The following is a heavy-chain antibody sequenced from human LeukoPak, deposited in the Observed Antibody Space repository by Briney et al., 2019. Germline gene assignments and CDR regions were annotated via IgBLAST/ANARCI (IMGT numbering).Heavy chain of an antibody. Sequence: PSETLSVTCTVSGGSISSSSYHWGWIRQPPGKGLEWIGSIHNSGSTYYNPSLKSRVTISVDTSKNQFSLKLSSVTAADTAVYYCARGVFCSSTSCYFPDFDYWGQGTLVTVSS. D-gene: IGHD2-2*01. CDR1: GGSISSSSYH. J-gene: IGHJ4*02. CDR2: IHNSGST. CDR3: ARGVFCSSTSCYFPDFDY. V-gene: IGHV4-39*01.